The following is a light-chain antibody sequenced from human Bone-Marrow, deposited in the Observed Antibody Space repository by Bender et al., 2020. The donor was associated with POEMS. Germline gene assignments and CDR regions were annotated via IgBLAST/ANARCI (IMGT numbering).Light chain of an antibody. CDR3: CSYAGRHSHA. CDR2: DDS. Sequence: SYVLTQPPSVSVAPGQTATLTCGGSNIGSKDVHWYQQKPGQAPVLVVYDDSDRPSGIPERYSGSNAGNTATLTISRVDAGDGADYYCCSYAGRHSHAFGSGTEVTVL. J-gene: IGLJ1*01. CDR1: NIGSKD. V-gene: IGLV3-21*02.